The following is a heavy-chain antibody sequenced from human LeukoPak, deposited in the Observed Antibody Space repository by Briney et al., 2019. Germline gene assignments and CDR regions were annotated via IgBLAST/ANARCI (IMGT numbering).Heavy chain of an antibody. V-gene: IGHV3-21*01. J-gene: IGHJ4*02. CDR3: ARETEDPYYFDY. Sequence: GGSLRLSCAASGFTFSSYSMNWVRQAPGKGLEWVSSISSSSSYIYYADSVKGRFTISRDKAKNSLYLQMNSLRVEDTAVYYCARETEDPYYFDYWGQGTLVTVSS. CDR1: GFTFSSYS. CDR2: ISSSSSYI.